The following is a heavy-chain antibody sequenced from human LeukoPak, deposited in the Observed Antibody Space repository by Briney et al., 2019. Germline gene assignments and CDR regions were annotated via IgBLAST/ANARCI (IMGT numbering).Heavy chain of an antibody. J-gene: IGHJ3*02. CDR1: GFTFSSYG. V-gene: IGHV3-30*18. D-gene: IGHD2-15*01. Sequence: GGSLRLSCAASGFTFSSYGMHWVRQAPGKGLEWVAVISYDGSNKYYADSVKGRFTISRDNSKNTLYLQMNSPRAEDTAVYYCAKSMGYYDAFDIWGQGTMVTVSS. CDR2: ISYDGSNK. CDR3: AKSMGYYDAFDI.